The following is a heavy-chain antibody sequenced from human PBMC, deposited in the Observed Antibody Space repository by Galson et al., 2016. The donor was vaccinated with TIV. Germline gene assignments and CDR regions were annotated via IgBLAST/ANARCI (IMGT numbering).Heavy chain of an antibody. J-gene: IGHJ6*02. Sequence: SLRLSCAASGLSVSINYMTWVRQAPGKGLEWVSLISDGGNTYYPDSVKGRFTISRDNSKNTLYLQMNSLRVEDTAVYYCARDRVVDATYYYYYDCMDVWGQGTAVTVSS. CDR2: ISDGGNT. CDR1: GLSVSINY. D-gene: IGHD2-15*01. V-gene: IGHV3-66*02. CDR3: ARDRVVDATYYYYYDCMDV.